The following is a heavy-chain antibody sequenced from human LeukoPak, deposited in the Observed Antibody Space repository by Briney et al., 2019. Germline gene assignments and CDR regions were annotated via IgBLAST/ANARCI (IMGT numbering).Heavy chain of an antibody. Sequence: GGSLRLSCAASGFTFSSYGMHWVRQAPGKGLEWVAVIWYDGSNKYYADSVKGRFTISRDNSKNTLYLQMNSLRAEDTAVYYCARKLYCTSPAGWFGPWGQGTLVTVSS. CDR1: GFTFSSYG. CDR2: IWYDGSNK. CDR3: ARKLYCTSPAGWFGP. J-gene: IGHJ5*02. D-gene: IGHD2-8*01. V-gene: IGHV3-33*01.